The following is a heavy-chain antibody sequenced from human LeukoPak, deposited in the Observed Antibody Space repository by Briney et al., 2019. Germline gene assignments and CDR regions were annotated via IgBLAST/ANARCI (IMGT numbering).Heavy chain of an antibody. CDR1: GFSVSSNY. V-gene: IGHV3-66*01. CDR2: IYSGGSI. D-gene: IGHD6-19*01. CDR3: ARGPYQIAVAGTDY. J-gene: IGHJ4*02. Sequence: GGSLRLSCVASGFSVSSNYMSWVRQAPGKGLEWVSVIYSGGSIYYADSVRGRFTSSRDNSKNTMYLQMNSLRAEDTAVYYCARGPYQIAVAGTDYWGQGTLVTVSS.